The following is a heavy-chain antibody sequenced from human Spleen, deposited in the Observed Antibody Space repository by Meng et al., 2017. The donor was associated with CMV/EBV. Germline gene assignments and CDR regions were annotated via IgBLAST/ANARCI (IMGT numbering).Heavy chain of an antibody. CDR1: GFTFRSYA. CDR2: ISGSGDGT. V-gene: IGHV3-23*01. D-gene: IGHD6-6*01. Sequence: GGSLKISCAASGFTFRSYAMSWVRQAPGKGLEWVSAISGSGDGTYYADSVKGRFTISRDNSKNTMYLQMNSLRAEDTAVYYCATSNSPTPYYFDYWGQGTLVTVSS. J-gene: IGHJ4*02. CDR3: ATSNSPTPYYFDY.